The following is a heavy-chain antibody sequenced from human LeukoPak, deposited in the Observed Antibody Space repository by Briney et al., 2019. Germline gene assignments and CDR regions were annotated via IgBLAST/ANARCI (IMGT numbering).Heavy chain of an antibody. Sequence: GGSLRLSCAASGFTFSNAWMSWVRQAPGKGLEWVGRIKSKTDGGTTDYAAPVKGRFTISRDDSKNTLYLQMNSLKTEDTAVYYCAKRTTTVTPYFDYWGQGTLVTVSS. CDR2: IKSKTDGGTT. CDR1: GFTFSNAW. J-gene: IGHJ4*02. CDR3: AKRTTTVTPYFDY. V-gene: IGHV3-15*01. D-gene: IGHD4-17*01.